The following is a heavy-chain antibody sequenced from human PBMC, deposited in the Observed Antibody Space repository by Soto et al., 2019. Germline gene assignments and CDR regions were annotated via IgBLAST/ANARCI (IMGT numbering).Heavy chain of an antibody. CDR2: VNHSGST. CDR1: GGSFSGYF. Sequence: QVQLQQWGAGLLKPSETLSLTCGVYGGSFSGYFRSWIRQPPGKGLEWIGEVNHSGSTNYNPSLKSRVTISEDTSKNQFSLRLNSVTAADTAVYYCARVPMRVVADKIQDAFDIWGQGTMVTVSS. D-gene: IGHD2-15*01. CDR3: ARVPMRVVADKIQDAFDI. J-gene: IGHJ3*02. V-gene: IGHV4-34*02.